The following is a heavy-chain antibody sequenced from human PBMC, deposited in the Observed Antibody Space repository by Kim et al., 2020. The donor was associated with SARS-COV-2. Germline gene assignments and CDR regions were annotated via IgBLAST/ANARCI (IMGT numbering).Heavy chain of an antibody. CDR2: IYYSGST. Sequence: SETLSLTCTVSGGSISSGGYYRSWIRQHPGKGLEWIGYIYYSGSTYYNPSLKSRVTISVDTSKNQFSLKLSSVTTADTAVYYCATYSSGAFGDDAFDIWGQGTMVTVSS. CDR1: GGSISSGGYY. J-gene: IGHJ3*02. V-gene: IGHV4-31*03. CDR3: ATYSSGAFGDDAFDI. D-gene: IGHD3-22*01.